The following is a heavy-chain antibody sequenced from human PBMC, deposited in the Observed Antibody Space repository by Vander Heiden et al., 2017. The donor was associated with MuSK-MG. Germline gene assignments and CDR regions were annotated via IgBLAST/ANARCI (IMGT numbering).Heavy chain of an antibody. CDR3: ARAMVRSVYYYYYGMDV. J-gene: IGHJ6*02. Sequence: QVQLVESGGGVVQPGRSLRLACAASGFTFRSYAMHWVRQAPGKGLEWVAVISYDGSNKYYADSVKGRFTISRDNSKNTLYLQMNSLRAEDTAVYYCARAMVRSVYYYYYGMDVWGQGTTVTVSS. V-gene: IGHV3-30*04. CDR1: GFTFRSYA. CDR2: ISYDGSNK. D-gene: IGHD3-10*01.